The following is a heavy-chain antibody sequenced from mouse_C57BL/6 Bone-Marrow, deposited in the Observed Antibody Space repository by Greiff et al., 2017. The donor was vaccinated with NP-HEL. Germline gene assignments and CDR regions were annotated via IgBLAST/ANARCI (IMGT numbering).Heavy chain of an antibody. J-gene: IGHJ3*01. Sequence: QVQLQQPGAELVKPGAPVKMSCKASGYTFTSYWITWVKQRPGQGLEWIGDIYPGSGSTKYNEKVKSKATLTVDTSSGTAYMQLRSLTSKDSAVYYYALTDDYDVHYWGQGTLVTVSA. V-gene: IGHV1-55*01. CDR2: IYPGSGST. CDR3: ALTDDYDVHY. CDR1: GYTFTSYW. D-gene: IGHD2-4*01.